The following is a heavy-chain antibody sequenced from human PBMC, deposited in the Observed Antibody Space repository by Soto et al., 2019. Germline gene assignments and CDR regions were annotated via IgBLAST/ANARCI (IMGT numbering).Heavy chain of an antibody. J-gene: IGHJ4*02. Sequence: QVQLQESGPGLVKPSGTLSLTCAVSGASIASTNWWSWILLTPGGGLEWIVEIHHRGIANYSPCHRRRVTMSVDTSKTPLALKLASVPAADTAVYYCARETRITVVPTGDFDSWGQGTLVSVSS. D-gene: IGHD3-10*01. CDR2: IHHRGIA. V-gene: IGHV4-4*02. CDR3: ARETRITVVPTGDFDS. CDR1: GASIASTNW.